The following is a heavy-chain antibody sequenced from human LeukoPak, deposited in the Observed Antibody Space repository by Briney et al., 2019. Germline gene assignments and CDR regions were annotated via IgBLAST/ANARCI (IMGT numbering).Heavy chain of an antibody. CDR3: ASHSGVLWLPAGGYYVYC. Sequence: SETLSLTCTVSGFTIKDGAFCWAWIRQSPGKGLEWIGSVYYNGTTYYNPSLRSRVTISVCTSNNHFSLKLNSMAAADTALYYYASHSGVLWLPAGGYYVYCWGQGTLVTVSS. J-gene: IGHJ4*02. CDR1: GFTIKDGAFC. D-gene: IGHD6-19*01. CDR2: VYYNGTT. V-gene: IGHV4-39*02.